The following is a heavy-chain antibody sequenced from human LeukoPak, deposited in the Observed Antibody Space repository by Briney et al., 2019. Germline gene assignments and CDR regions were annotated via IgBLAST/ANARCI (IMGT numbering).Heavy chain of an antibody. Sequence: SETLSLTCTVSGGSISSYYWSWIRQPPGKGLEWIGYIYYSGSTNYNPSLKSRVTISVDTPKNQFSLKLSSVTAADTAVYYCARGVVVVTAIVPDAFDIWGQGTMVTVSS. J-gene: IGHJ3*02. CDR2: IYYSGST. CDR1: GGSISSYY. D-gene: IGHD2-21*02. V-gene: IGHV4-59*01. CDR3: ARGVVVVTAIVPDAFDI.